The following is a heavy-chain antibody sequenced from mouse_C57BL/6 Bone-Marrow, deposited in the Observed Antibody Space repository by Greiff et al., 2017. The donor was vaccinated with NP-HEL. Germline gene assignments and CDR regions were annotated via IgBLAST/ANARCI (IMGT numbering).Heavy chain of an antibody. CDR2: ILPGSGST. CDR1: GYTFTGYW. V-gene: IGHV1-9*01. D-gene: IGHD1-1*01. Sequence: QVQLKQSGAELMKPGASVKLSCKATGYTFTGYWIEWVKQRPGHGLEWIGEILPGSGSTNYNEKFKGKATFTADTSSNTAYMQLSSLTTEDSAIYYCARHYYGSRTGYFDYGGQGTTLTVSS. J-gene: IGHJ2*01. CDR3: ARHYYGSRTGYFDY.